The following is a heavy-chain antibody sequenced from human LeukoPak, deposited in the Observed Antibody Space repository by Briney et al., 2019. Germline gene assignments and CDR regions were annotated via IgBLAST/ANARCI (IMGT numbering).Heavy chain of an antibody. J-gene: IGHJ3*02. Sequence: GESLKISCKGSGYSFTSYWIGWLRQMPGKGLEWMGIIYPGDSDTRYSPSFQGQVTISADKSISTAYLQWSGLKASDTAMYYCAKTSTTVTTVDAFDIWGQGTMVTVSS. CDR2: IYPGDSDT. CDR3: AKTSTTVTTVDAFDI. CDR1: GYSFTSYW. D-gene: IGHD4-17*01. V-gene: IGHV5-51*01.